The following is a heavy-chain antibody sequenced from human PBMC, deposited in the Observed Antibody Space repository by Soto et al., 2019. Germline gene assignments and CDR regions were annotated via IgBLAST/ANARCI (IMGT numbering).Heavy chain of an antibody. CDR1: GYTFINYG. CDR3: ARADGYCSGGSCYWWFDP. D-gene: IGHD2-15*01. CDR2: ISASNGNT. Sequence: VASVKVSCKASGYTFINYGITWVRQAPGQGLEWMGWISASNGNTNYAQKLQGRVTMTTDTSTSTAYMELRSLRSDDTAVYYCARADGYCSGGSCYWWFDPWGQGTLVTVSS. J-gene: IGHJ5*02. V-gene: IGHV1-18*01.